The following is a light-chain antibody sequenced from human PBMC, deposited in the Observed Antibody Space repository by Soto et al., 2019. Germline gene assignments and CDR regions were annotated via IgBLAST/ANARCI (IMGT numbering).Light chain of an antibody. J-gene: IGLJ2*01. CDR1: KLGRKY. CDR2: EDT. V-gene: IGLV3-1*01. CDR3: QSWDSSTAV. Sequence: SYELTQPPSVSVSPGQTASITGSGDKLGRKYTSWYQQKSGQSPVLVIYEDTKRPSGIPERFSGSNSGNTATLTISGTQAVDEADYYCQSWDSSTAVFGGGTKLTVL.